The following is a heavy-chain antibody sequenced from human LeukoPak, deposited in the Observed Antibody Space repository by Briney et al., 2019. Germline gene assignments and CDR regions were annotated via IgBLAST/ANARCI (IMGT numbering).Heavy chain of an antibody. CDR2: INHSGST. D-gene: IGHD6-13*01. CDR3: ASDTSSWPNLDF. CDR1: GGSFSGYY. V-gene: IGHV4-34*01. Sequence: SETLSLTCAVYGGSFSGYYWSWIRQPPGKGLEWIGEINHSGSTNYNPSLKSRVTISVDTSKNQFSLKLSSVTAADTAVYYCASDTSSWPNLDFWGQGTLVTVSS. J-gene: IGHJ4*02.